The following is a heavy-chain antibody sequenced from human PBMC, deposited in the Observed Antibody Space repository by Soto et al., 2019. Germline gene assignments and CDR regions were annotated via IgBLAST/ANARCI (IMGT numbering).Heavy chain of an antibody. CDR2: ISSSGGST. CDR1: GFTFSSYA. V-gene: IGHV3-23*01. D-gene: IGHD3-10*01. J-gene: IGHJ6*02. CDR3: MRPAPRGRHYFYFGMDV. Sequence: EVQLLESGGGLVQPGGSLRLSCAASGFTFSSYAMSWVRQAPGKGLEWVSGISSSGGSTYYADSVKGRFTISRDNSKNTLFLRMNRPRVEDTAVYYCMRPAPRGRHYFYFGMDVWVLGTTVTVSS.